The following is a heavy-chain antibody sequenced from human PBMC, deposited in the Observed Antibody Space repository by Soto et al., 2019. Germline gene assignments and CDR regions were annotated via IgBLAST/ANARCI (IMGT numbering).Heavy chain of an antibody. D-gene: IGHD2-21*02. CDR3: AREGVTGDAFDI. CDR2: IWYDGSNK. Sequence: VQLVESGGGVVQPGRSLRLSCAASGFTFSSYGMHWVRQAPGKGLEWVAVIWYDGSNKYYADSVKGRFTISRDNSKNTLYLQMNSLRAEDTAVYYCAREGVTGDAFDIWGQGTMVTVSS. J-gene: IGHJ3*02. CDR1: GFTFSSYG. V-gene: IGHV3-33*01.